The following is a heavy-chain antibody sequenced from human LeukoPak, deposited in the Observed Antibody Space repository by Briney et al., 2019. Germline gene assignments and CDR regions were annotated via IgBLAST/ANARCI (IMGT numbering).Heavy chain of an antibody. CDR1: GFTFSSYA. Sequence: GRSLRLSCAASGFTFSSYAMHWVRQAPGKGLEWVAVISYDGSNKYYADSVKGRFTISRDNAKNSLYLQMNSLRAEDTAVYYCARASGYCSGGSCYPPYNYFDYWGQGTLVTVSS. CDR2: ISYDGSNK. V-gene: IGHV3-30-3*01. D-gene: IGHD2-15*01. CDR3: ARASGYCSGGSCYPPYNYFDY. J-gene: IGHJ4*02.